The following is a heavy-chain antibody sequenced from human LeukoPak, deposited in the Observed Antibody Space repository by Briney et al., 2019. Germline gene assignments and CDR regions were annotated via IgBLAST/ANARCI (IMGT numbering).Heavy chain of an antibody. J-gene: IGHJ4*02. CDR1: GFTFRSYW. CDR3: ARFSRTNIGY. V-gene: IGHV3-7*01. CDR2: INQDGRDK. D-gene: IGHD1/OR15-1a*01. Sequence: GGSLRLPRAASGFTFRSYWMRWVRQAPGKGLEGVANINQDGRDKNYVDSVKGRFTVTRDNAKNSLYLQTNSLRAEDTAVYYCARFSRTNIGYWGRGILVTVSS.